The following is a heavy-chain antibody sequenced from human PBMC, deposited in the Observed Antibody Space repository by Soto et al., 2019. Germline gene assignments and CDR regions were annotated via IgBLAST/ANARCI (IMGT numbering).Heavy chain of an antibody. CDR3: ARQASGYYYGWFDP. J-gene: IGHJ5*02. V-gene: IGHV4-39*01. D-gene: IGHD3-22*01. CDR2: IFYSGGT. CDR1: GGSILDGTYY. Sequence: QLLLQESGPGLVKPSETLSLTCTVSGGSILDGTYYWAWIRQSPGKGLEWIGTIFYSGGTFYTPSLKSRVTMSVDTSNNQFSLKLSSVTAADTAVYYCARQASGYYYGWFDPWGQGTLVTVSS.